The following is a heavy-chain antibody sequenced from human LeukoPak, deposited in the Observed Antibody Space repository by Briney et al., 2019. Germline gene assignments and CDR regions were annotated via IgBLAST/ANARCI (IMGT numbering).Heavy chain of an antibody. CDR2: ISHSGTT. V-gene: IGHV4-38-2*02. CDR3: AREGAVPGIDP. Sequence: SETLSLTCAVSGYSITSGFSWGWIRQPPGKGLEWIGTISHSGTTNYKSTLESRLTISMDTSKNLFSLRLTSVTAADTAVYYCAREGAVPGIDPWGQGTLVTVSS. CDR1: GYSITSGFS. D-gene: IGHD3-16*01. J-gene: IGHJ5*02.